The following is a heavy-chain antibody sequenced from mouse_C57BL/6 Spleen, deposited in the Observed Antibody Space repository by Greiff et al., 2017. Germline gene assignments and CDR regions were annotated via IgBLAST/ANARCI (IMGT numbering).Heavy chain of an antibody. CDR2: IDPENGDT. D-gene: IGHD1-1*01. V-gene: IGHV14-4*01. CDR1: GFNITDDY. J-gene: IGHJ2*01. Sequence: EVQLQQSGAELVRPGASVKLSCTASGFNITDDYMHWVKQRPEQGLEWIGWIDPENGDTEYASKFQGKATITADTSSNTAYLQLSSLTSEDTAVYYCTTGENGSRQYYFGYWGQGTTLTVSS. CDR3: TTGENGSRQYYFGY.